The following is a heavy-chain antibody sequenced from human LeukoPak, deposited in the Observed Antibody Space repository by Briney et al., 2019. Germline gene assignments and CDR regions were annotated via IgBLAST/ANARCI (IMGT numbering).Heavy chain of an antibody. CDR2: INFSGST. CDR3: ARVHWTNAFDV. D-gene: IGHD1-1*01. CDR1: GGTFSGYY. J-gene: IGHJ3*01. Sequence: SETLSLTCIVQGGTFSGYYWSWVRQPPGKGLEWIGEINFSGSTDYNPSLKSRVVVSVDTSRNQFSLNLSSVTAADTAVYYCARVHWTNAFDVWGQGTMAIVSS. V-gene: IGHV4-34*01.